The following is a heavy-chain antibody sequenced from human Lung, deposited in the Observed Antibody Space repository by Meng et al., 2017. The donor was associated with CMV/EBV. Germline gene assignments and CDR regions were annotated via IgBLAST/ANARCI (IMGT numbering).Heavy chain of an antibody. Sequence: SETLSLXCTVSGGSVSSGSYYWSWIRPPPGQGLEWLGYIYYSGSTNYNPSLKSRVTISVDTSKNQFSLKLSSVPAADTAVYYCARMGRFSGSYDFWSGYSPPGGFDIWGQGXMVTVSS. V-gene: IGHV4-61*01. CDR1: GGSVSSGSYY. J-gene: IGHJ3*02. D-gene: IGHD3-3*01. CDR3: ARMGRFSGSYDFWSGYSPPGGFDI. CDR2: IYYSGST.